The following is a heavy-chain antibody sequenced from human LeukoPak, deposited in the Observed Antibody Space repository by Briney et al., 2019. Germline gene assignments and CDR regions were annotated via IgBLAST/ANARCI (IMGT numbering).Heavy chain of an antibody. D-gene: IGHD3-3*01. CDR2: ISSSSSTI. CDR1: GFTFSSYS. J-gene: IGHJ4*02. CDR3: AREAIFGVVIEGYFDY. Sequence: GGSLRLSCAASGFTFSSYSMNWVRQAPGKGLEWVSYISSSSSTIYYADSVKGRFTISRDNAKNSLYLQMNSLRAEDTAVYYCAREAIFGVVIEGYFDYWGQGTLVTVSS. V-gene: IGHV3-48*01.